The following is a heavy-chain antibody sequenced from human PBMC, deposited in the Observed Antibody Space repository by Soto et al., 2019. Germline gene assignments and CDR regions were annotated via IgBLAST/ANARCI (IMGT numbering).Heavy chain of an antibody. V-gene: IGHV1-46*01. CDR2: INPSDGST. Sequence: ASVKVSCKASGYTFTGYYMHWVRQAPGQGLERMGIINPSDGSTWYAQKFQGRVTMTRDTSASTVYMELSSLRSDDTAVYYCAXXXXXXSSWTXYYYYGMDXXXQXXXVXVSS. CDR3: AXXXXXXSSWTXYYYYGMDX. J-gene: IGHJ6*02. D-gene: IGHD6-13*01. CDR1: GYTFTGYY.